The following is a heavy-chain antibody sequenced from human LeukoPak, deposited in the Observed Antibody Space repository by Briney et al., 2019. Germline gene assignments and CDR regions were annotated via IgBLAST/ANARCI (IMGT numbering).Heavy chain of an antibody. Sequence: SETLSLTCAVYGGSFSGYYWSWIRQPPGKGLEWIGEINHGGLTNYNPSLKSRVTISVDTSKNQFSLKLSSVTAADTAVYYCARHRTGSSGWYGGPYYFDYWGQGTLVTVSS. J-gene: IGHJ4*02. D-gene: IGHD6-19*01. CDR2: INHGGLT. CDR1: GGSFSGYY. CDR3: ARHRTGSSGWYGGPYYFDY. V-gene: IGHV4-34*01.